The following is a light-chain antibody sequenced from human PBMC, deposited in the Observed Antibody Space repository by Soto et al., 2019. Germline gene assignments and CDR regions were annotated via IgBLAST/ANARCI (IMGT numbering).Light chain of an antibody. J-gene: IGLJ1*01. Sequence: QSVLTQPASVSGSPGQSITISCTGTSSDVGSYNYVPWYQLHPGKAPKLMIYEVSNRPSGVSNRFSGSESGDTASLTISGLQAEDEADYYCSSYTTRTTLYVFGTGTKVTVL. CDR1: SSDVGSYNY. CDR3: SSYTTRTTLYV. V-gene: IGLV2-14*01. CDR2: EVS.